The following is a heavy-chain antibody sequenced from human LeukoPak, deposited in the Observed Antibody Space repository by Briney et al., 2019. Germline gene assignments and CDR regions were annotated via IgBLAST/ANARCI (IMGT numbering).Heavy chain of an antibody. D-gene: IGHD1-26*01. CDR1: GYTFTSYD. J-gene: IGHJ5*02. V-gene: IGHV1-8*03. Sequence: GASVKVSCKAFGYTFTSYDINWVRQATGQGLEWMGWMNPNSGNTGYAQKFQGRVTITRNTSISTAYTELSSLRSEDTAVYYCATDPLVGEGPAPWGQGTLVTVSS. CDR2: MNPNSGNT. CDR3: ATDPLVGEGPAP.